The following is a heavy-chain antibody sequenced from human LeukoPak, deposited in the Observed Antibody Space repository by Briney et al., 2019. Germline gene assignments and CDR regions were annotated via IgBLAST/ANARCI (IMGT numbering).Heavy chain of an antibody. Sequence: GGSLRLSCAASGFTFSSYELNWVRQAPGKGLEWVSYISSRSATIYYTDSVKGRFFVSRDNAKNLLYLQMNSLRAEDTAIYYCASRGYNYGFHYWGQGTLVTVSS. V-gene: IGHV3-48*03. J-gene: IGHJ4*02. D-gene: IGHD5-18*01. CDR2: ISSRSATI. CDR1: GFTFSSYE. CDR3: ASRGYNYGFHY.